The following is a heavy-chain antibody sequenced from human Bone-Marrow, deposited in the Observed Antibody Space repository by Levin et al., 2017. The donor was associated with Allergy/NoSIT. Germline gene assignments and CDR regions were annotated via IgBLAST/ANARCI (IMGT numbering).Heavy chain of an antibody. V-gene: IGHV4-31*03. CDR1: GGSISGGGYY. D-gene: IGHD1-26*01. J-gene: IGHJ3*01. CDR3: ARETLHGASDAFDV. CDR2: ISYIGST. Sequence: SCTVSGGSISGGGYYWCWLRQHPGKGLEWIGCISYIGSTHYNPSLKSRVTISADTSDKQFSLKMSSVTAADPAVFYCARETLHGASDAFDVWGQGTIVTVSS.